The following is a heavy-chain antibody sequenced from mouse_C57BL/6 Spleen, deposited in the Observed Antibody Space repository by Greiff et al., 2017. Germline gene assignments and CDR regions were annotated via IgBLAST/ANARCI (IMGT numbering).Heavy chain of an antibody. D-gene: IGHD2-4*01. CDR3: TRDDYDGGWFAY. Sequence: EVKLVESGEGLVKPGGSLKLSCAASGFTFSSYAMSWVRQTPEKRLEWVAYISSGGDYIYYADTVKGRFTISRDNARNTLYLQMSSLKSEDTAMYYCTRDDYDGGWFAYWGQGTLGTVSA. CDR2: ISSGGDYI. J-gene: IGHJ3*01. V-gene: IGHV5-9-1*02. CDR1: GFTFSSYA.